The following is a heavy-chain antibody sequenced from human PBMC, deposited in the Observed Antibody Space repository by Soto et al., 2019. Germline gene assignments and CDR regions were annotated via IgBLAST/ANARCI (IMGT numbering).Heavy chain of an antibody. CDR1: GDSVSSNSAA. J-gene: IGHJ6*02. CDR2: AYYRSKWYN. D-gene: IGHD3-10*01. CDR3: AREKAFYGSGSYRNYYYYGMDV. Sequence: PSQTLSLTCVISGDSVSSNSAAWNWIRQSPSRGLEWLGRAYYRSKWYNDYAVSVKSRITINPDTSKNQFSLQLNSVTPEDTAVYYCAREKAFYGSGSYRNYYYYGMDVWGQGTTATVSS. V-gene: IGHV6-1*01.